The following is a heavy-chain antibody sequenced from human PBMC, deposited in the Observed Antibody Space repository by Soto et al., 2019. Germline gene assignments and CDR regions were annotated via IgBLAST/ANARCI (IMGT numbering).Heavy chain of an antibody. CDR1: GGTFSSYA. D-gene: IGHD5-18*01. Sequence: SVKVSCKASGGTFSSYAISWVRQAPGQGLEWMGGIIPIFGTANYAQKFQGRVTITADESTSTAYMELSSLRSEDTAVYYCARLDTAYHEQDYYYYGMDVWGQGTTVTVSS. J-gene: IGHJ6*02. V-gene: IGHV1-69*13. CDR3: ARLDTAYHEQDYYYYGMDV. CDR2: IIPIFGTA.